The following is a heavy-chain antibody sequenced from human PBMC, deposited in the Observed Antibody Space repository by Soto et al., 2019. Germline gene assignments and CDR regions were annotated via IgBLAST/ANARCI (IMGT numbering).Heavy chain of an antibody. CDR3: ARRLQWQLRPLDS. CDR2: INALITAI. V-gene: IGHV3-11*01. D-gene: IGHD6-19*01. Sequence: GGSLRLSCEGSGFTVSDDYMTWIREAPGKGLEWVACINALITAIYYADSVKGRFTISRDNAKNSLYLQMNGLRAEDTATYYCARRLQWQLRPLDSWGRGTLVTVSS. J-gene: IGHJ4*02. CDR1: GFTVSDDY.